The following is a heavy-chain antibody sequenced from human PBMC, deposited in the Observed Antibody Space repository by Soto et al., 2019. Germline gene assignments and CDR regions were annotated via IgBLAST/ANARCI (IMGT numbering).Heavy chain of an antibody. D-gene: IGHD2-15*01. J-gene: IGHJ4*02. Sequence: QVQLVQSGAEVKKPGASVKVSCKASGYTFANYAIHWVRQAPGQRLEWMGWINPGNGNTRYSQNFQGRVTITRDTSANTAYMELSSLRSEDKAVYYCARDCSGGPPGYFDYWGQGALVTVSS. CDR1: GYTFANYA. CDR2: INPGNGNT. CDR3: ARDCSGGPPGYFDY. V-gene: IGHV1-3*01.